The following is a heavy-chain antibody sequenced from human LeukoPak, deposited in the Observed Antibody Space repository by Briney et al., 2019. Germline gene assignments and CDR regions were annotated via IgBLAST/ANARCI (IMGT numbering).Heavy chain of an antibody. Sequence: GGSLRLSCAASGFTFSSYGMHWVRQAPGKGLEWLSYITSSSATIYYADSVKGRFTISRDNARNSLYLQMNSLRVEDTAVYYCARGHYRSGSAPWGQGTLVTVSS. V-gene: IGHV3-48*01. CDR1: GFTFSSYG. CDR3: ARGHYRSGSAP. CDR2: ITSSSATI. J-gene: IGHJ5*02. D-gene: IGHD3-10*01.